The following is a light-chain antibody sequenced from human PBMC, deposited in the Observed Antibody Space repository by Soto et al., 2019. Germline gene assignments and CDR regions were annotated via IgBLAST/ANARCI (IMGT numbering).Light chain of an antibody. V-gene: IGLV1-40*01. CDR1: SSNIGAGYD. J-gene: IGLJ2*01. CDR2: GNT. Sequence: QSVLTQPPSVSGAPGQRVTISCTGSSSNIGAGYDVHWYQQLPGTAPKLLIYGNTHRPSGVPDGFSGSKSGTSASLAITGLQAEDEADYYCQSYDSSLSVVFGGGTKLTVL. CDR3: QSYDSSLSVV.